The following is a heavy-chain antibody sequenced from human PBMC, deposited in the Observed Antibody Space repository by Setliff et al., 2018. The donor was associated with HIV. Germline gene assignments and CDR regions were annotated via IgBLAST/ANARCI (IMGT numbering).Heavy chain of an antibody. D-gene: IGHD3-22*01. CDR1: GYTLTEFS. J-gene: IGHJ5*02. V-gene: IGHV1-24*01. CDR2: FDPEEGET. CDR3: AKCSEMLGTPATSSGYYCGWFDP. Sequence: GASVKVSCKVSGYTLTEFSMHWVRQAPGKGLEWMGGFDPEEGETMYAQKFQGRVTMTTDTSTSTAYMDLRSLRSDDTAVYYCAKCSEMLGTPATSSGYYCGWFDPWGQGTLVTVSS.